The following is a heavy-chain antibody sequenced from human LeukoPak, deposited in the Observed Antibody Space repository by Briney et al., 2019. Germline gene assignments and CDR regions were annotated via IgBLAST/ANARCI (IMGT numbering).Heavy chain of an antibody. V-gene: IGHV4-4*07. CDR3: AREARLASAAGLDV. Sequence: SETLSLTCTVSGGSISTYYWSWIRQPAGKGLEWIGRLYGSGSINYNPPLKSRLSLSGDTSKNQFSLKLSSVTAADTAVYYCAREARLASAAGLDVWGQGTMVTVSS. CDR2: LYGSGSI. J-gene: IGHJ6*02. D-gene: IGHD5-12*01. CDR1: GGSISTYY.